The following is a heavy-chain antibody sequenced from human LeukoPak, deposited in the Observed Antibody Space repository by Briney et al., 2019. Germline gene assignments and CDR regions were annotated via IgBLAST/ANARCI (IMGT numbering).Heavy chain of an antibody. J-gene: IGHJ3*02. Sequence: NPSETLSLTCAVYGGSFSGYYWSWIRQPPGKGLEWIGEINHSGSTNYNPSLKSRVTISVDTSKNQFSLKLNSVTAADTAVYYCAKSNGYGLVDIWGQGTMVTVSP. CDR3: AKSNGYGLVDI. V-gene: IGHV4-34*01. CDR1: GGSFSGYY. D-gene: IGHD3-10*01. CDR2: INHSGST.